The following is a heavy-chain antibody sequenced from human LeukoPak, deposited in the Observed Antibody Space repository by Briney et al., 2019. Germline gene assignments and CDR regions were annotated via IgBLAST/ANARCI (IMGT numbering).Heavy chain of an antibody. V-gene: IGHV3-30*02. CDR1: GFTFSNYG. D-gene: IGHD5-12*01. J-gene: IGHJ4*02. CDR3: ARGMGGYGGYDY. Sequence: SGGSLRLSCAASGFTFSNYGMNWVRQAPGKGLEWVAFIRYDGSNKYYADSGKGRFTISRDNSKNTLYLQMNSLRAEDTAVYYCARGMGGYGGYDYWGQGTLVTVSS. CDR2: IRYDGSNK.